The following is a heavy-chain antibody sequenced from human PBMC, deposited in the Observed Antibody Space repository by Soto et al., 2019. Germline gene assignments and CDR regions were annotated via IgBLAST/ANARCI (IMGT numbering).Heavy chain of an antibody. CDR1: GGTFSSYA. V-gene: IGHV1-69*12. CDR2: IIPIFGTA. CDR3: ARDRAGLMVYAKNGLDY. D-gene: IGHD2-8*01. J-gene: IGHJ4*02. Sequence: QVQLVQSGAEVKKPGSSVKVSCKASGGTFSSYAISWVRQAPGQGLEWMGGIIPIFGTANYAQKFQGRVTITADESTSTAYMELSSLRSEDTVVYYCARDRAGLMVYAKNGLDYWGQGTLVTVSS.